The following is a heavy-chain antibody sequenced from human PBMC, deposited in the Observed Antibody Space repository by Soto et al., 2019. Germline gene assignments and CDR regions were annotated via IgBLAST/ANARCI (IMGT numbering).Heavy chain of an antibody. CDR2: ISGSGGST. Sequence: GGSLRLSCAASGFTFSSYAMSWVRQAPGKGLEWVSAISGSGGSTYYADSVKGRFTISRDNSKNTLYLQMNSLRAEDTAVYYCAKASELLPPYYYYYGMDVWGQGTTVTVSS. CDR1: GFTFSSYA. D-gene: IGHD1-26*01. J-gene: IGHJ6*02. V-gene: IGHV3-23*01. CDR3: AKASELLPPYYYYYGMDV.